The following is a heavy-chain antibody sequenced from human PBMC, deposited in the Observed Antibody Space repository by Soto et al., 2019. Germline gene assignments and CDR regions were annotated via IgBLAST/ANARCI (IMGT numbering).Heavy chain of an antibody. CDR2: ITSDSDII. V-gene: IGHV3-48*02. D-gene: IGHD6-19*01. J-gene: IGHJ4*02. CDR3: ARGWGSGWFSIY. CDR1: GFTFSNYN. Sequence: EVQLVEPGGGLVQPGGSLRLSCAASGFTFSNYNMNWVRQAPGKGLEWVSFITSDSDIIYYADSVRGRFTISRDNAKNSLYLQMNSLRDEDTGVYYCARGWGSGWFSIYWGQGTLVTVSS.